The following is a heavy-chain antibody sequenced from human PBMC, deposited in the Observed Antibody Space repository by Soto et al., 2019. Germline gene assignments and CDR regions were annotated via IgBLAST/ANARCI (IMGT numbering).Heavy chain of an antibody. Sequence: GGSLRLSCAASGFTFSSYAMSWVRQAPGKGLEWVSAISGSAGSTYYADSVKGRFTISRDNSKSTLYLQMNSLRVEDTAVYYCAKVDHCSSTSCYARCFDPWGQGTLVTVSS. V-gene: IGHV3-23*01. J-gene: IGHJ5*02. CDR2: ISGSAGST. CDR1: GFTFSSYA. D-gene: IGHD2-2*01. CDR3: AKVDHCSSTSCYARCFDP.